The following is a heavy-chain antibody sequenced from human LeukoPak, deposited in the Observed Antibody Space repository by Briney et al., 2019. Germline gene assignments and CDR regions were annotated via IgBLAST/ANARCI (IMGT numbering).Heavy chain of an antibody. CDR2: IRYGGSNK. V-gene: IGHV3-30*02. D-gene: IGHD3-10*01. J-gene: IGHJ4*02. CDR1: GFTFSSYG. Sequence: PGGSLRLSCAASGFTFSSYGMHWVRQAPGKGLEWVAFIRYGGSNKYYADSVKGRFTISRDNSKNTLYLQMNSLRAEDTAVYYCAKPIWRGSGSHKLPFDYWGQGTLVTVSS. CDR3: AKPIWRGSGSHKLPFDY.